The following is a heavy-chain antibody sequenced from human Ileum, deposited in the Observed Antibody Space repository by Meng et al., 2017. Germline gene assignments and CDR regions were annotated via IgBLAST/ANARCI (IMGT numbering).Heavy chain of an antibody. CDR1: GWSFSGYC. CDR3: ARGWYYDYVWGSYRDHMFDY. V-gene: IGHV4-34*01. Sequence: LCQPSEPRCPSCAVYGWSFSGYCCTSIRQPPGQGLEWIGAINHSGSPHYNPSLKSRVTISVDTSKNQFSLKLRSVTAADTAVYYCARGWYYDYVWGSYRDHMFDYWGQGTLVTVSS. D-gene: IGHD3-16*02. J-gene: IGHJ4*02. CDR2: INHSGSP.